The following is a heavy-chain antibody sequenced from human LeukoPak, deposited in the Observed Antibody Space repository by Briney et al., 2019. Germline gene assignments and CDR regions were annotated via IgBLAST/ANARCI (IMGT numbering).Heavy chain of an antibody. CDR2: IYHSGGT. CDR3: ARDTHYYGSGSYFWFDP. CDR1: GGSISSSNW. D-gene: IGHD3-10*01. Sequence: SGTLSLTCAVSGGSISSSNWWSWVRPPPGKGLEWIGEIYHSGGTNYNPSLKSRVTISVDKSKNQFSLKLSSVTAADTAVYYCARDTHYYGSGSYFWFDPWGQGTLVTVSS. J-gene: IGHJ5*02. V-gene: IGHV4-4*02.